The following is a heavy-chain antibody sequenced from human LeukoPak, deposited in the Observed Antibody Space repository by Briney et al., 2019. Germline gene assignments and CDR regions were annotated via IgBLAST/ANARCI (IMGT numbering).Heavy chain of an antibody. Sequence: PGGSLRLSCAASGCTFSDYYLTWIRQAPGRGLECVSYISTSGTTIYYAGSVKGGSTISRDNAMNSLYPQMNSLRAEDTAVYYCARGQLTGDDELFDYWGQGTLVTVPS. CDR3: ARGQLTGDDELFDY. D-gene: IGHD7-27*01. CDR1: GCTFSDYY. CDR2: ISTSGTTI. V-gene: IGHV3-11*04. J-gene: IGHJ4*02.